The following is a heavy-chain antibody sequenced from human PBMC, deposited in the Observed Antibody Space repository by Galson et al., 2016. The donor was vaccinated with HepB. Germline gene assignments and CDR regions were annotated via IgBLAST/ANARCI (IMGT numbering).Heavy chain of an antibody. Sequence: SLRLSCAASGFSFSDYYMTWIRQAPGKGLEWVSYISSSGSSNTNYADSVKGRFTISRDNAKNSLYLQMNNLRTDDTALYYCAKDRYGSGTNYLDLWGQGALVTVSS. D-gene: IGHD3-10*01. CDR1: GFSFSDYY. CDR3: AKDRYGSGTNYLDL. CDR2: ISSSGSSNT. V-gene: IGHV3-11*06. J-gene: IGHJ4*02.